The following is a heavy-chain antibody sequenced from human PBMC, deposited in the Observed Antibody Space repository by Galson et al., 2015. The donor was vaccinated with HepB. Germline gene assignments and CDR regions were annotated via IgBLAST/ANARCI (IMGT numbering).Heavy chain of an antibody. CDR1: GYTFTSYG. D-gene: IGHD3-22*01. CDR3: ARDLKVVVINGGFNWFDP. CDR2: ISAYNGNT. Sequence: SVKVSCKASGYTFTSYGISWVRQAPGQGLEWMGWISAYNGNTNYAQKLQGRVTMTTDTSTSTAYMELRSLRSDDTAVYHCARDLKVVVINGGFNWFDPWGQGTLVTVSS. V-gene: IGHV1-18*01. J-gene: IGHJ5*02.